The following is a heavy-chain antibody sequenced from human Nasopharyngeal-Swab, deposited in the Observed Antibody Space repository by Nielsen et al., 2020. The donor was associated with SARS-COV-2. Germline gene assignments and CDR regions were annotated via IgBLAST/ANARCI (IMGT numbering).Heavy chain of an antibody. D-gene: IGHD5-18*01. V-gene: IGHV3-48*02. CDR2: ISSSSSTI. CDR1: GFTFSSYW. Sequence: GESLKISCAASGFTFSSYWMNWVRQAPGKGLEWVSYISSSSSTIYYADSVKGRFTISRDNAKNSLYLQMNSLRDEDTAVYYCARRDTGGMDVWGQGTTVTVSS. J-gene: IGHJ6*02. CDR3: ARRDTGGMDV.